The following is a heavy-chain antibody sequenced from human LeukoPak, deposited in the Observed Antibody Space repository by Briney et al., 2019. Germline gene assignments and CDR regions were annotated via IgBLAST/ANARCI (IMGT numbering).Heavy chain of an antibody. D-gene: IGHD1-26*01. CDR2: ISVYNGNT. CDR1: GYTFTNYG. V-gene: IGHV1-18*01. CDR3: ARGSGSYLFLPFDY. Sequence: ASVKVSCKASGYTFTNYGINWVRQAPGQGLEWMGWISVYNGNTNYAQKLQGRVTMTTDTSTSTAYMELRSLRSDDTAVYYCARGSGSYLFLPFDYWGQGTLVTVSS. J-gene: IGHJ4*02.